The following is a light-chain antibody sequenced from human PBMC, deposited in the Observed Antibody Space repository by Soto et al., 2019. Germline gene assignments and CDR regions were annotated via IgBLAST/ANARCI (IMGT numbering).Light chain of an antibody. CDR3: QQYGSSTPT. J-gene: IGKJ4*01. CDR2: GAS. CDR1: QSVSNYY. Sequence: EIVLTQSPGTLSLSPGERATLSCRASQSVSNYYLAWYQQKPGQAPRLLIYGASSRATGIPDRVSGSGSGTDFTLTINRLEPEDFAVYYCQQYGSSTPTFGGGTKVEIK. V-gene: IGKV3-20*01.